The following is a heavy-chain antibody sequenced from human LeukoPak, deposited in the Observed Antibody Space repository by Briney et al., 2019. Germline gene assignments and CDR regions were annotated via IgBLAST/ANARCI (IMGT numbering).Heavy chain of an antibody. CDR1: GYSFTSHW. Sequence: GESLRISCMGSGYSFTSHWITWVRQMLGKGLEWMGRIAPGDSYTNYSPSFQGHVTISADKSDSTAYLQWSSLKASDTAMYYCARHRDCSTGSCYPDFWGQGTLVTVSS. J-gene: IGHJ4*02. CDR3: ARHRDCSTGSCYPDF. CDR2: IAPGDSYT. V-gene: IGHV5-10-1*01. D-gene: IGHD2-15*01.